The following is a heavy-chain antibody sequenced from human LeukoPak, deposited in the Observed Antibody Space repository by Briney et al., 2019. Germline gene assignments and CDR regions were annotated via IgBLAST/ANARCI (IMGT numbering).Heavy chain of an antibody. D-gene: IGHD1-26*01. CDR1: GFTLSDYF. Sequence: GGSLRLSCAASGFTLSDYFMDWVRQAPRKGLEWVGRTRNKANSYSTEYAASVKGRFIISRDESKNSLYLQMNSLKTEDTAVYYCARGYDGSANDAFHIWGQGTMVTVSS. CDR2: TRNKANSYST. J-gene: IGHJ3*02. V-gene: IGHV3-72*01. CDR3: ARGYDGSANDAFHI.